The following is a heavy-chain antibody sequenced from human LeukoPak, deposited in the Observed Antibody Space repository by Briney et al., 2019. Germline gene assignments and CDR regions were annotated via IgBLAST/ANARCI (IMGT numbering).Heavy chain of an antibody. Sequence: PGGSLRLSCAASGFTFSSYAMTWVRQAPGKGLEWVSAITGGGGSSSYAESVKGRFTISRDNSKNTLYLQMDSLRAEDTAVYYCARDLLSISRWGSDWNALGFDYWGQGTLVTVSS. CDR3: ARDLLSISRWGSDWNALGFDY. J-gene: IGHJ4*02. CDR1: GFTFSSYA. D-gene: IGHD1-1*01. V-gene: IGHV3-23*01. CDR2: ITGGGGSS.